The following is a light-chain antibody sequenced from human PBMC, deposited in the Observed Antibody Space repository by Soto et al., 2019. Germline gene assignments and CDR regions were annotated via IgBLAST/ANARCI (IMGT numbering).Light chain of an antibody. CDR1: QSISSW. CDR2: RAS. J-gene: IGKJ2*03. Sequence: DIQMTQSPSTLSASVGDRVTITCRASQSISSWLAWYQRKPGEAPNLLIYRASILQSGVPSRFRGSGSGTEFTLTINSLQPYDFATYYCQRYNWYPYSFGQGTKVEIK. CDR3: QRYNWYPYS. V-gene: IGKV1-5*03.